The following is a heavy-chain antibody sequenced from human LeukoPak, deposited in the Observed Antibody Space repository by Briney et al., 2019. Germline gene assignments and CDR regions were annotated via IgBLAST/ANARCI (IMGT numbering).Heavy chain of an antibody. CDR2: IYHSGTT. Sequence: SETLSLTCTVSGGSISSYYWSWIRQPPGKGLEWIGSIYHSGTTSYNPSLKSRVTMSVDTSKNQFSLKLSSVTAADTAVYYCARLRDLYNCFDPWGQGTLVTVSS. D-gene: IGHD5-24*01. V-gene: IGHV4-59*04. J-gene: IGHJ5*02. CDR3: ARLRDLYNCFDP. CDR1: GGSISSYY.